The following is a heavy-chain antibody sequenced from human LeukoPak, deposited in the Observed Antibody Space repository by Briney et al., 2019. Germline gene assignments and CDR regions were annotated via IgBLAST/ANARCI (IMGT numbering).Heavy chain of an antibody. Sequence: SETLSLTCAVYGGSFSGYYWSWIRQPPGKGLEWIGEINHSGSTNYNPSLKSRVTISVDTSKNQFSLKLSSVTAADTAVYYCARQPDYVWGSYRYTGYYFDYWGQGTLVTVSS. CDR1: GGSFSGYY. J-gene: IGHJ4*02. D-gene: IGHD3-16*02. CDR3: ARQPDYVWGSYRYTGYYFDY. CDR2: INHSGST. V-gene: IGHV4-34*01.